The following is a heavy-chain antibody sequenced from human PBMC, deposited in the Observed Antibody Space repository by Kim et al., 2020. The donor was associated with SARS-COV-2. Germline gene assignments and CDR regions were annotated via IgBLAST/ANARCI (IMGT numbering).Heavy chain of an antibody. CDR1: GASIRSYIYY. J-gene: IGHJ6*02. CDR3: ATLAVNDCSSTSCSYYYGMDV. V-gene: IGHV4-39*01. Sequence: SETLSLTCSVSGASIRSYIYYWGWIRQPPGKGLEWIGSFYYSGSTYYNPSLKSRVSISADTSKSQFSLKLSSVTPADTAVYYCATLAVNDCSSTSCSYYYGMDVWGQGTTVTVSS. D-gene: IGHD2-2*01. CDR2: FYYSGST.